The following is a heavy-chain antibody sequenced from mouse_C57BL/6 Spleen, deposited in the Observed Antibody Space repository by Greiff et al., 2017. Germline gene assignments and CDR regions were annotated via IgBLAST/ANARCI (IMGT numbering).Heavy chain of an antibody. V-gene: IGHV14-3*01. Sequence: EVKLVESVAELVRPGASVKLSCTASGFNITNTYMHWVKQRPEQGLEWIGRIDPANGNTKYAPKFQGQATITADTYSNTAYLQLSSLTSDDTAIYYCARAGGDAMDYWGQGTSVTVSS. J-gene: IGHJ4*01. CDR1: GFNITNTY. CDR3: ARAGGDAMDY. CDR2: IDPANGNT.